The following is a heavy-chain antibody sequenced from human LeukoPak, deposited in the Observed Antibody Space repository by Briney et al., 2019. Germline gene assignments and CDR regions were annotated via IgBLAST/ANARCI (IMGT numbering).Heavy chain of an antibody. Sequence: GESLKISCKGSGYSFTSYWIGWVRQMPGKGLEWMGIIYPGDSDTRYSPSFQGQVTISAAKSITTAYLQWSSLKASDTAMYYGGKKELLYLAVAFDTWGQGTMVTVSS. CDR3: GKKELLYLAVAFDT. D-gene: IGHD2-21*01. V-gene: IGHV5-51*01. CDR2: IYPGDSDT. J-gene: IGHJ3*02. CDR1: GYSFTSYW.